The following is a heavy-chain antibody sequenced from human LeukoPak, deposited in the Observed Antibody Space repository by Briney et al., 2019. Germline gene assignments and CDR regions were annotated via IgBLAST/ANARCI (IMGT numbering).Heavy chain of an antibody. D-gene: IGHD3-22*01. J-gene: IGHJ3*02. V-gene: IGHV1-18*01. Sequence: GASVKVSCKASGYTFTSYGISWVQQAPGQGLEWMGWISAYNGNTNYAQKLQGRVTMTTDTSTSTAYMELRSLRSDDTAVYYCARAMLVVVTPYDAFDIWGQGTMVTVSS. CDR3: ARAMLVVVTPYDAFDI. CDR2: ISAYNGNT. CDR1: GYTFTSYG.